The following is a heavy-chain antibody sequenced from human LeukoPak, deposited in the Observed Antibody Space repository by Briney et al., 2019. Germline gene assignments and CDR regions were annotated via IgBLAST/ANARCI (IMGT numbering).Heavy chain of an antibody. Sequence: PGGSLRLSCAASGFTFSGSAMHWVRQASGKGLEWVGRIRSEAHSYATAYAASLRGRFTISRDNSQNTLYLQLNSLRAEDTAVYYCARTAVTPGSSDAFDIWGQGTMVTISS. D-gene: IGHD4-17*01. J-gene: IGHJ3*02. CDR1: GFTFSGSA. V-gene: IGHV3-73*01. CDR3: ARTAVTPGSSDAFDI. CDR2: IRSEAHSYAT.